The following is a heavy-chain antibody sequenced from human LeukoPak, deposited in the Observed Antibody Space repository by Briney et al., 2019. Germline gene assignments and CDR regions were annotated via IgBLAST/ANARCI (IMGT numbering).Heavy chain of an antibody. CDR3: ARDLKRSSGWLSFDY. V-gene: IGHV3-7*01. D-gene: IGHD6-19*01. CDR2: INQDGSDK. CDR1: GLTFSIHW. J-gene: IGHJ4*02. Sequence: GGSLRLSCAASGLTFSIHWMNWVRQAPGKGLECVANINQDGSDKYYVDSVKGRFTISRDNTKNSLYLQMNSLRAEDTAVYYCARDLKRSSGWLSFDYWGQGTLVTVSS.